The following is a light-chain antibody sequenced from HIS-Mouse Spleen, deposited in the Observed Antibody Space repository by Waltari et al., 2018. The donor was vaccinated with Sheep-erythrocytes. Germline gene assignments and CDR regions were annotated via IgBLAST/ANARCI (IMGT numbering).Light chain of an antibody. CDR2: AAS. Sequence: AIRMNQSSSPPPASIGDRVTITCRASQGISSYLAWYQQKPGKAPKLLIYAASTLQSGVPSRFSGSGSGTDFTLTISCLQSEDFATYYCQQYYSYPWTFGQGTKVEIK. CDR1: QGISSY. J-gene: IGKJ1*01. V-gene: IGKV1-8*01. CDR3: QQYYSYPWT.